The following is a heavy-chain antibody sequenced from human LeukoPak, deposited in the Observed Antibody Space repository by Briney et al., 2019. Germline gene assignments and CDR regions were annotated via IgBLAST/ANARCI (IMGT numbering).Heavy chain of an antibody. D-gene: IGHD3-10*01. Sequence: GSSVKVSCKASGGTFSSYAISWVRQAPGQGLEWMGGIIPIFGTANYAQKFQGRVTITADESTSAAYMELSSLRSEDTAVYYCARGDMVRGVITYYYMDVWGKGTTVTVSS. CDR2: IIPIFGTA. J-gene: IGHJ6*03. CDR1: GGTFSSYA. V-gene: IGHV1-69*01. CDR3: ARGDMVRGVITYYYMDV.